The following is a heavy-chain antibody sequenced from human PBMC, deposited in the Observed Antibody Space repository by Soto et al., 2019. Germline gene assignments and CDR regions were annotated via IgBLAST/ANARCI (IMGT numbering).Heavy chain of an antibody. CDR3: ARERNYDFWSGYHNWFDP. Sequence: GASVKVSCKASGHTFTGYYMHWVRQAPGQGLEWMGWINPNSGGTNYAQKFQGWVTMTRDTSISTAYMELSRLRSDDTAVYYCARERNYDFWSGYHNWFDPWGQGTLVTVSS. CDR1: GHTFTGYY. CDR2: INPNSGGT. V-gene: IGHV1-2*04. D-gene: IGHD3-3*01. J-gene: IGHJ5*02.